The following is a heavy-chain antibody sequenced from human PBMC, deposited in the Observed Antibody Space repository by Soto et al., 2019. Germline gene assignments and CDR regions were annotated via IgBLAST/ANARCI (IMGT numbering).Heavy chain of an antibody. CDR1: VVDFRYSY. CDR2: ISDTGGSI. Sequence: LTPSYVGSVVDFRYSYMSWIRQAPGKVLEWRAYISDTGGSIHYADSVKGRCVISRDNSRDSLYLQMNDLRADDTAIYYCAGFKEGKIVGLRWLDPWGQGT. V-gene: IGHV3-11*01. D-gene: IGHD3-16*02. CDR3: AGFKEGKIVGLRWLDP. J-gene: IGHJ5*02.